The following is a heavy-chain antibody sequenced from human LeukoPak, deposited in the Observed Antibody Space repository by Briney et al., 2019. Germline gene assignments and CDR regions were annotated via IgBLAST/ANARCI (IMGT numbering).Heavy chain of an antibody. D-gene: IGHD6-13*01. J-gene: IGHJ4*02. CDR2: ISGSGYST. V-gene: IGHV3-23*01. CDR3: AKAPYSTSWSLLFDW. CDR1: GFTFSIYA. Sequence: PGGSLRLSCGASGFTFSIYAMSWVRQAPGKGLEWVSNISGSGYSTFYADSVKGRFTISRDNSKNTLYLQLNSLRDEDTAVYYCAKAPYSTSWSLLFDWWGQVTLVTVSS.